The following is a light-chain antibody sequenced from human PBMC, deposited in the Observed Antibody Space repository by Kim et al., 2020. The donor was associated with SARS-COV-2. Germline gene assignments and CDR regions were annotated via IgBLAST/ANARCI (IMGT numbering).Light chain of an antibody. J-gene: IGLJ2*01. CDR2: YDS. CDR1: SIGSKS. CDR3: QVWDSSSDHRVV. V-gene: IGLV3-21*04. Sequence: PGKTARVSCGGNSIGSKSVHWYQQKSGQAPVLVMYYDSDRHSGIPERFSGSNSGNTATLTISRVEAVDEADYYCQVWDSSSDHRVVFGGGTQLTVL.